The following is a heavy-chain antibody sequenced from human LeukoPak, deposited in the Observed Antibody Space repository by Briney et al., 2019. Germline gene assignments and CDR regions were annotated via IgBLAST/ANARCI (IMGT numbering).Heavy chain of an antibody. Sequence: GGSLRLSCAASGFTFSDYYMSWIRQAPGKGLEWVSYISSSGSTIYYADSVKGRFTISRDNAKNSLYLQMNSLRAEDTAVYYCARDGQQLRVAGVAFDYWGQGTLVTVSS. CDR1: GFTFSDYY. D-gene: IGHD6-13*01. V-gene: IGHV3-11*01. CDR2: ISSSGSTI. J-gene: IGHJ4*02. CDR3: ARDGQQLRVAGVAFDY.